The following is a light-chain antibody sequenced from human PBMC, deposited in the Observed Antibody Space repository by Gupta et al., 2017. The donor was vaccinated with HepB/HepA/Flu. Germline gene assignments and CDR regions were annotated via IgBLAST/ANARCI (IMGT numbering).Light chain of an antibody. V-gene: IGKV3-11*01. J-gene: IGKJ3*01. CDR3: QQRCNWPPRVT. CDR2: DAS. Sequence: EIALTQSPATLSLSPGERATLSCRASQSVSSSLAWYQQKHGQAPRLLIYDASNRATGIPARCIGSRSCTDFSLTISSLVPEDFSVYYCQQRCNWPPRVTFGPGTKVEIK. CDR1: QSVSSS.